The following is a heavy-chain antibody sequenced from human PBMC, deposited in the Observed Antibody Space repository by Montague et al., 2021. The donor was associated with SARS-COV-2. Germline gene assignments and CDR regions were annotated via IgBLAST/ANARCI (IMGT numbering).Heavy chain of an antibody. CDR2: ISGSGGST. CDR1: GFTFSSYA. CDR3: ATSRFLEWLFTMDGTFDY. J-gene: IGHJ4*02. Sequence: SLRLSCAASGFTFSSYAMSWVRQAPGKGLEWVSAISGSGGSTYYADSVKGRFTISRDNSQNTLYLQMNSLRAEDTAVYYCATSRFLEWLFTMDGTFDYWGQGTLVTVSS. V-gene: IGHV3-23*01. D-gene: IGHD3-3*01.